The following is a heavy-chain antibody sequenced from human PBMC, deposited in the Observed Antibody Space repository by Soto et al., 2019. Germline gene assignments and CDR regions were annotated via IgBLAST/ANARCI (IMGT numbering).Heavy chain of an antibody. CDR3: ERGQGGMDLLRFDP. J-gene: IGHJ5*02. CDR1: GGSVGSGSYY. Sequence: SETLSLTGTVSGGSVGSGSYYGSWIRQPPGKGLEGIGYIYYSGSTNYNPSLKSRATISLDTSKNHFSRKASSVTPADTAVYFCERGQGGMDLLRFDPWGQGTLVTVSS. CDR2: IYYSGST. D-gene: IGHD1-26*01. V-gene: IGHV4-61*01.